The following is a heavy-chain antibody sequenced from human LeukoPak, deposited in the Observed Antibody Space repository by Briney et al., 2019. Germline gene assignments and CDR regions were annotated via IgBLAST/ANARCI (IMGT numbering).Heavy chain of an antibody. J-gene: IGHJ3*02. CDR3: ASLSAMELLGAFDI. D-gene: IGHD1-26*01. CDR1: GGTFSSYA. V-gene: IGHV1-69*13. Sequence: SVKVSCKASGGTFSSYAISWVRQAPGQGLEWMGGIIPIFGTANYAQKFQGRVTITADESTSTAYMELSSLRSEDTAVYYCASLSAMELLGAFDIWGQGTMVTVSS. CDR2: IIPIFGTA.